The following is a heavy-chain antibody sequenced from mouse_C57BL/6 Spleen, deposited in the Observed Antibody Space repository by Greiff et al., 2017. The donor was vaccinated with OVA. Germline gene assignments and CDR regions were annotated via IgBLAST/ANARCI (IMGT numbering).Heavy chain of an antibody. D-gene: IGHD2-12*01. CDR1: GFTFSNYW. V-gene: IGHV6-3*01. Sequence: EVKLEESGGGLVQPGGSMKLSCVASGFTFSNYWMNWVRQSPEKGLEWVAQIRLKSDNYATHYAESVKGRFTISRDDSKSSVYLQINNLRAEDTGIYYCTGDGLTTDYWGQGTTLTVSS. CDR2: IRLKSDNYAT. CDR3: TGDGLTTDY. J-gene: IGHJ2*01.